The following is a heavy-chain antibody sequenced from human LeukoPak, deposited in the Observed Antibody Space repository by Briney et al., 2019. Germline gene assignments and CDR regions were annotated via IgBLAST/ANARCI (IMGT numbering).Heavy chain of an antibody. CDR1: GYTFGDYG. Sequence: GGSLRLSCAASGYTFGDYGMSWVRQVPGKGLEWVSAISVSGNTYHADSVKGRFTISRDSSKNTLYLQMNRLRAEDAAVYYCAKAPVTTCSGAYCYPFDYWGQGTLVTVSS. CDR3: AKAPVTTCSGAYCYPFDY. V-gene: IGHV3-23*01. CDR2: ISVSGNT. J-gene: IGHJ4*02. D-gene: IGHD2-21*01.